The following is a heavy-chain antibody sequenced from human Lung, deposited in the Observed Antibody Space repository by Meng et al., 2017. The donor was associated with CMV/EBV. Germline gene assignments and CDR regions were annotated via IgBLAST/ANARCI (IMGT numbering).Heavy chain of an antibody. CDR2: IYSGGST. V-gene: IGHV3-66*02. CDR1: GFTVSSNY. D-gene: IGHD3-16*01. CDR3: ARDRVEGDDY. Sequence: GEXXKIACAASGFTVSSNYRCWLRQAPGKVLEWVSVIYSGGSTYYADSVKGRFTISRDNSKNTLYLQMNSLRAEDTAVYYCARDRVEGDDYWGQGPLVTVSS. J-gene: IGHJ4*02.